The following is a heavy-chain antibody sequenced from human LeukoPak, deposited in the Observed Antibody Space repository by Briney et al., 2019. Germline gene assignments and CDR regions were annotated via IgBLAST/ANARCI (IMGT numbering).Heavy chain of an antibody. CDR3: ARDGNGDYGEC. Sequence: SVKVSCKASGGTFTSYAISWVRQAPGQGLEWMGGIIPIFGTANYAQKFQGRVTITADESTSTAYMELSSLRSDDTAVYYCARDGNGDYGECWGQGTLVTVSS. CDR2: IIPIFGTA. J-gene: IGHJ4*02. CDR1: GGTFTSYA. D-gene: IGHD4-17*01. V-gene: IGHV1-69*13.